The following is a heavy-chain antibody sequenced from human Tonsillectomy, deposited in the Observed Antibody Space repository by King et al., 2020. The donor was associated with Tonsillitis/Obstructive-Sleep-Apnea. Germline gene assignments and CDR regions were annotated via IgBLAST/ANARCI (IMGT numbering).Heavy chain of an antibody. D-gene: IGHD5-12*01. CDR3: AKGLSGYDYYYGMVV. J-gene: IGHJ6*02. CDR1: GFTFTTYA. Sequence: VQLVESGGGLVQPGGSLRLSCAASGFTFTTYAMSWVRQAPGKGLEWVSSISGSSGSTYYADSVKGRFTISRDNSKNTLYLQMNSLRAEDTAVYYCAKGLSGYDYYYGMVVWGQGTTVTVS. V-gene: IGHV3-23*04. CDR2: ISGSSGST.